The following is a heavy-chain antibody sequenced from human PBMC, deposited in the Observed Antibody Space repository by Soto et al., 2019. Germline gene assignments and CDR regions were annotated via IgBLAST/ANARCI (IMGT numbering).Heavy chain of an antibody. V-gene: IGHV3-23*03. CDR1: GFTFGTYT. D-gene: IGHD3-3*01. CDR3: TKDRHPDGIWSFDC. Sequence: QLLESGGNLVHPGGSLTLSCAAAGFTFGTYTMSWVRQAPGKGPEWVAGFYGGGSTSTFYADSVKGRFTISRDNSQNMVFLQMNSLRVEDTAVYYCTKDRHPDGIWSFDCWGRGTLVTVSS. J-gene: IGHJ4*02. CDR2: FYGGGSTST.